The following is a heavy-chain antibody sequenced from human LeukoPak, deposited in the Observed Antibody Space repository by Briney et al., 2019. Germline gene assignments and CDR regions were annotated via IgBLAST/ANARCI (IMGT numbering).Heavy chain of an antibody. Sequence: SETLSLTCTVSGGSISSYYWSWIRQPAGKGLEWIGRIYTSGSTNYNPSLKSRVTMSVDTSKNQFSLKLSSVTAADTAVYYCARDHTSNYDYYYYMDVWGKGITVTVSS. D-gene: IGHD4-11*01. CDR1: GGSISSYY. J-gene: IGHJ6*03. V-gene: IGHV4-4*07. CDR2: IYTSGST. CDR3: ARDHTSNYDYYYYMDV.